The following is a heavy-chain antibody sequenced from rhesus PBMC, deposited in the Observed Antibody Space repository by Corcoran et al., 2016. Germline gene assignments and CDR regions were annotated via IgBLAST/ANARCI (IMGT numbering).Heavy chain of an antibody. CDR2: ISGSGGST. CDR3: ARDQALYRYYLDY. D-gene: IGHD1-1*01. V-gene: IGHV4-173*01. Sequence: QLQLQESGPGLVKPSETLSLTCAVSGGSISSNYWSWIRQPPGKGLEWIGPISGSGGSTDYHPALKSRVTSSTDTSKNQFALKLGSVTAADAAVYYCARDQALYRYYLDYWGQGVLVTVSS. J-gene: IGHJ4*01. CDR1: GGSISSNY.